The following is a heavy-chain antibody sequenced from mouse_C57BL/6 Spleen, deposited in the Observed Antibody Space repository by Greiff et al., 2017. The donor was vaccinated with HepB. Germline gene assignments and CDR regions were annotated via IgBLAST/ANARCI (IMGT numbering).Heavy chain of an antibody. CDR1: GYTFTDYY. CDR3: ARSEGDDAGVWFAY. Sequence: EVQLQQSGPELVKPGASVKISCKASGYTFTDYYMNWVKQSHGKSLEWIGDINPNNGGTSYNQQFKGKATLTVVKSSSPAYMEPRSLTSEDSAVYYCARSEGDDAGVWFAYWGQGTRVTVSA. V-gene: IGHV1-26*01. CDR2: INPNNGGT. J-gene: IGHJ3*01.